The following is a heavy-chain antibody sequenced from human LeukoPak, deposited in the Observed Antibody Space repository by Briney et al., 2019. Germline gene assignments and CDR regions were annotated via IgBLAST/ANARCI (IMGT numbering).Heavy chain of an antibody. D-gene: IGHD3-16*02. CDR3: AREPSSSLYDYVWGSYRYLNYFDY. CDR2: IKQDGSEK. CDR1: GFTFSSYW. Sequence: GGSLRLSCAASGFTFSSYWMSWVRQAPGKGLEWVANIKQDGSEKYYVDSVKGRFTISRDNAKNSLYLQMNSLRAEDTAVYYCAREPSSSLYDYVWGSYRYLNYFDYWGQGTLVTVSS. J-gene: IGHJ4*02. V-gene: IGHV3-7*01.